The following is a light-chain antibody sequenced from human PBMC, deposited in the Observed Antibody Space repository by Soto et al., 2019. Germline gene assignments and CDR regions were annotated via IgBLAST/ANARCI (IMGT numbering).Light chain of an antibody. V-gene: IGKV1-5*03. Sequence: DIQMTQSPSTLSASVGDRVTITCRASQSISSWLAWYQQKPGKAPKLLIYKASSLEGAIPSRFSGSGSETEFTLTISSLQPEDFATYYFQQYNSYQYSCGQGTELEIK. J-gene: IGKJ2*01. CDR2: KAS. CDR3: QQYNSYQYS. CDR1: QSISSW.